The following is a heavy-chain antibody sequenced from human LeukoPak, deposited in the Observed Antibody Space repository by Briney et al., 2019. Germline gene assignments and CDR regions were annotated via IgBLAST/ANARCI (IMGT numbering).Heavy chain of an antibody. J-gene: IGHJ4*02. CDR2: IYYSGST. CDR1: RGSMSSYY. D-gene: IGHD6-19*01. CDR3: ARVRVSSSSHPWYFDY. V-gene: IGHV4-59*01. Sequence: PSETLSLTCTVSRGSMSSYYWSWIRQPPGKGLEWIGYIYYSGSTNYNPSLKSRANISVDTSKNQFSLKLTSVTAADTAVYYCARVRVSSSSHPWYFDYWGQGTLATVFS.